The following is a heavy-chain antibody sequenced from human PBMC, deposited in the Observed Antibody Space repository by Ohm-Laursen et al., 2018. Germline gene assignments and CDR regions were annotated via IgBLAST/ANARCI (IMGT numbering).Heavy chain of an antibody. Sequence: SLRLSCTASGFTLSYYGMHWVRQAPGKGLEWVADIWSDGSNKYYTDSVKGRFTISRDTSKNSLYLQMNSLRAEDTALYYCAKVEGYAGAHWGQGTLVTVSS. J-gene: IGHJ4*02. V-gene: IGHV3-33*06. CDR1: GFTLSYYG. D-gene: IGHD3-16*01. CDR2: IWSDGSNK. CDR3: AKVEGYAGAH.